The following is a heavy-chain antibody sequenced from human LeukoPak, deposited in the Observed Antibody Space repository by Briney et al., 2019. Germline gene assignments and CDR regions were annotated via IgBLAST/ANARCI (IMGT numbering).Heavy chain of an antibody. CDR3: ASMNGHAFDI. Sequence: GGSLRLSCAASGFTLSSYWMHWVRQAPGKGLVWVSGINSDGGSTRYADSVKGRFIVTRDNAKNMLYLQMNSLRAEDTAVYYCASMNGHAFDIWGQGTRVTVSS. J-gene: IGHJ3*02. CDR2: INSDGGST. V-gene: IGHV3-74*01. D-gene: IGHD2-8*01. CDR1: GFTLSSYW.